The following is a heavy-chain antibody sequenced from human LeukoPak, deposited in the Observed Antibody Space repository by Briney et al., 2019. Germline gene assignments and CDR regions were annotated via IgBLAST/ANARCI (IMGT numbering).Heavy chain of an antibody. CDR2: ISRGHTTM. CDR3: ARDLGFSNGDYVRKTMGY. Sequence: PGGSLRLSCAASGFTFSDYSMNWVRQAPGKGLEWVSYISRGHTTMYYGDSVKGRFTISRDNAKNSVYLQMNRLRAEDTAVYYCARDLGFSNGDYVRKTMGYWGQGTLVTVSS. J-gene: IGHJ4*02. V-gene: IGHV3-48*04. D-gene: IGHD4-17*01. CDR1: GFTFSDYS.